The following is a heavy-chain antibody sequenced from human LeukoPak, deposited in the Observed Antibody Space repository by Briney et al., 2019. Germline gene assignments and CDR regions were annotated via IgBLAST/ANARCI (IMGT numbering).Heavy chain of an antibody. CDR2: IKSKTDGGTT. V-gene: IGHV3-15*01. CDR1: GFTFSNAW. D-gene: IGHD4-17*01. J-gene: IGHJ4*02. Sequence: GGSLRLSCAASGFTFSNAWMSWVRQAPGKGLEWVGRIKSKTDGGTTDYAAPVKGRFTISRDDSKNTLYLQMNSLKTEDTAVYYCTTAYGDSMRFFFDYWGQGTLVTVSS. CDR3: TTAYGDSMRFFFDY.